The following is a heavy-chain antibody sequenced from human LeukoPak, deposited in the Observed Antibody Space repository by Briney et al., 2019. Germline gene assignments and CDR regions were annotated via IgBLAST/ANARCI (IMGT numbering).Heavy chain of an antibody. CDR2: IYTSGST. Sequence: SETLSLTCTVSGGSISSYYWSWIRQPAGKGLEWIGRIYTSGSTNYNPSLKSRVTISVDTSKNQFSLKLSSVTAADTAVYYCARAILTPSGYVWYFDLWGRGTLVTVSS. J-gene: IGHJ2*01. V-gene: IGHV4-4*07. CDR1: GGSISSYY. CDR3: ARAILTPSGYVWYFDL. D-gene: IGHD3-3*01.